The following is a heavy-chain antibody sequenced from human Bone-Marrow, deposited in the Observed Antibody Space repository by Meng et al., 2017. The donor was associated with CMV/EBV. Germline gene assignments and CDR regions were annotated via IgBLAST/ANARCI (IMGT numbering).Heavy chain of an antibody. CDR1: GFTFSSYD. V-gene: IGHV3-7*04. CDR2: IKQDGSEK. CDR3: ARVDTAMAHHDY. J-gene: IGHJ4*02. Sequence: GGSLRLSCAASGFTFSSYDMHWVRQAPGKGLEWVANIKQDGSEKYYVDSVKGRFTISRDNAKNSLYLQMNSLRAEDTAVYYCARVDTAMAHHDYWGQGTLVTVSS. D-gene: IGHD5-18*01.